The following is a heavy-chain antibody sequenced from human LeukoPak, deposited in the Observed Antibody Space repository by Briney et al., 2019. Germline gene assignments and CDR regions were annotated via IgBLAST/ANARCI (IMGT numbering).Heavy chain of an antibody. CDR3: AREGILWFGEPNWFDP. CDR2: IWYDGSNK. CDR1: GFTFSNYG. D-gene: IGHD3-10*01. V-gene: IGHV3-33*08. Sequence: GSLRLSCAASGFTFSNYGMHWVRQAPGKGLEWVAVIWYDGSNKYYADSVKGRFTISRDNSKNTLYLQMNSLRAEDTAVYYCAREGILWFGEPNWFDPWGQGTLVTVSS. J-gene: IGHJ5*02.